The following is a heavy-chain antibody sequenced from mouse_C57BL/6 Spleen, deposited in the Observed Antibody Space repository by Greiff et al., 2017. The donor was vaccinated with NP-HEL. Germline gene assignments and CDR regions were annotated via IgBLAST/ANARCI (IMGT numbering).Heavy chain of an antibody. D-gene: IGHD2-5*01. CDR2: IYPGDGGT. Sequence: VQLQESGPELVKPGASVKISCKASGYAFSSSWMNWVKQRPGKGLEWIGRIYPGDGGTNYNGKFKGKATLTADKSSSTSYMQLSSLTSEDSAVYFCARWHYSNYDYAMDYWGQGTSVTVSS. J-gene: IGHJ4*01. CDR3: ARWHYSNYDYAMDY. CDR1: GYAFSSSW. V-gene: IGHV1-82*01.